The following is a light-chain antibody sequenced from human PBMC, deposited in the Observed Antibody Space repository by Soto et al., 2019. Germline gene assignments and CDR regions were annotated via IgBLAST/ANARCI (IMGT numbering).Light chain of an antibody. CDR1: SSDVGAYNY. Sequence: SVLTQPASVSGSPGQSITISCTGTSSDVGAYNYVSWYQQHPGKAPKLMIYEVNNRPSGVSNRFSGSKSGNTASLTISGLQAEDEADYYCSSYTTSTTTVLFG. V-gene: IGLV2-14*01. CDR3: SSYTTSTTTVL. CDR2: EVN. J-gene: IGLJ2*01.